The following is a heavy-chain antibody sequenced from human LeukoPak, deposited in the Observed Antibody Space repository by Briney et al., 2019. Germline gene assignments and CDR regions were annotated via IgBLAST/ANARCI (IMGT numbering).Heavy chain of an antibody. Sequence: ASVKVSCKASGYTFTSYGISWVRQAPGQGLEWMGWSSADTGNTNYAQKLQGRVTMTTDTSTSTAYIALRSLRTDVTAVYYCARDHVGGIAAAATASYWGQGTLVTVSS. CDR2: SSADTGNT. CDR1: GYTFTSYG. CDR3: ARDHVGGIAAAATASY. V-gene: IGHV1-18*04. D-gene: IGHD6-13*01. J-gene: IGHJ4*02.